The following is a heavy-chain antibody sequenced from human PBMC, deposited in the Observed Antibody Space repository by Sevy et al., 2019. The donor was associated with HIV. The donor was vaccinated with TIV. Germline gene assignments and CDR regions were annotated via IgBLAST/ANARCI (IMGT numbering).Heavy chain of an antibody. D-gene: IGHD2-15*01. CDR2: IKQDGSEK. V-gene: IGHV3-7*03. J-gene: IGHJ2*01. CDR1: GFTFSSYW. CDR3: ARDPVYCSGGSCYYWYFDL. Sequence: GGSLRLSCAASGFTFSSYWMSWVRQAPGKGLEWVANIKQDGSEKYYVDSVKGRLTISRDNAKNSLYLQMNSLRAEDTAVYYCARDPVYCSGGSCYYWYFDLWGRGTLVTVSS.